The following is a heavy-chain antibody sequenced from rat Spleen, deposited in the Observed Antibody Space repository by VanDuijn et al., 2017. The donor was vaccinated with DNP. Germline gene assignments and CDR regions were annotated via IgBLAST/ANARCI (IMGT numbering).Heavy chain of an antibody. V-gene: IGHV5S10*01. D-gene: IGHD4-3*01. Sequence: EVQLVESGGGLVQPGRSLKLSCAASGFTFSDYAMAWVRQAPKKGLEWVATIIYDGTRTYYRDSVKGRFTVSRDNAKNTLYLQMNSLRSEDTATYYCATGGIRGGYSFDYWGQGVMVTVSS. CDR3: ATGGIRGGYSFDY. J-gene: IGHJ2*01. CDR2: IIYDGTRT. CDR1: GFTFSDYA.